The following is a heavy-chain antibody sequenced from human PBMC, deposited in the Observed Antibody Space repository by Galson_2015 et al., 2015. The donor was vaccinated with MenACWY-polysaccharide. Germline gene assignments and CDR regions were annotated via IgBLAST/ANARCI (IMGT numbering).Heavy chain of an antibody. V-gene: IGHV5-51*03. CDR1: GDTFTSSW. CDR3: ARRGNDYDSNLGRGWYFDL. D-gene: IGHD3-22*01. Sequence: QSGAEVKKPGESLKISCKGSGDTFTSSWIGWVRQMPGKGLEWMGIIYPGDSETIYSPSFQGQVTISADKSITTAYLQWSSLKTSDSTMFYCARRGNDYDSNLGRGWYFDLGGRGTLVTVSS. J-gene: IGHJ2*01. CDR2: IYPGDSET.